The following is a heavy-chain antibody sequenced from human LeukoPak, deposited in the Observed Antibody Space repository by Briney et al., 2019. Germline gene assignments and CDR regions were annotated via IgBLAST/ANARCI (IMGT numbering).Heavy chain of an antibody. CDR2: ISGSGGST. V-gene: IGHV3-23*01. CDR3: AKVISFYYDSSGHFYFDY. CDR1: GFTFSSFA. Sequence: GGSLRLSCATSGFTFSSFAMSWVRQAPGKGLEWVSGISGSGGSTYYADSVKGRLTISRDNSKKPLYLQMNSLRAEDTAVYYCAKVISFYYDSSGHFYFDYWGQGALVTVSS. D-gene: IGHD3-22*01. J-gene: IGHJ4*02.